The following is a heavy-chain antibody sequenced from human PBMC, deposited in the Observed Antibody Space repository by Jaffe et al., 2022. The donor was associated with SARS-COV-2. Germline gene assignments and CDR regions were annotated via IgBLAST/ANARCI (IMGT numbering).Heavy chain of an antibody. J-gene: IGHJ6*02. V-gene: IGHV3-21*01. CDR3: ARDEGYYDILTVGNYYYGMDV. D-gene: IGHD3-9*01. CDR1: GFTFSSYS. CDR2: ISSSSSYI. Sequence: EVQLVESGGGLVKPGGSLRLSCAASGFTFSSYSMNWVRQAPGKGLEWVSSISSSSSYIYYADSVKGRFTISRDNAKNSLYLQMNSLRAEDTAVYYCARDEGYYDILTVGNYYYGMDVWGQGTTVTVSS.